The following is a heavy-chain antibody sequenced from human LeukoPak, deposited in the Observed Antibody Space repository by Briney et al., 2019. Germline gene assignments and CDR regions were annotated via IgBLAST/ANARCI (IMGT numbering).Heavy chain of an antibody. CDR1: GFTFSSYA. CDR3: AKSLDYDILTGFGY. V-gene: IGHV3-23*01. D-gene: IGHD3-9*01. J-gene: IGHJ4*02. Sequence: GGSLRLSCAASGFTFSSYAMSWVRQAPGKGLEWVSAISGSGGSTYYADSVKGRFTISRDNPKNTLYLQMNSLRAEDTAVYYCAKSLDYDILTGFGYWGQGTLVTVSS. CDR2: ISGSGGST.